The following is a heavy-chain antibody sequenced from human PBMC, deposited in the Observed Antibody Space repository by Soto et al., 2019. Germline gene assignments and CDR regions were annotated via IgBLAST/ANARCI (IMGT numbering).Heavy chain of an antibody. D-gene: IGHD5-12*01. Sequence: SETLSLTCAVYGGSFSGYYWSWIRQPPGKGLEWIGEINHSGSTNYNPSLKSRVTISVDTSKNQFSLKLSSVTAADTAVYYCAREIRARTYETNKYYFDYWGQGTLVTVSS. CDR3: AREIRARTYETNKYYFDY. V-gene: IGHV4-34*01. CDR1: GGSFSGYY. CDR2: INHSGST. J-gene: IGHJ4*02.